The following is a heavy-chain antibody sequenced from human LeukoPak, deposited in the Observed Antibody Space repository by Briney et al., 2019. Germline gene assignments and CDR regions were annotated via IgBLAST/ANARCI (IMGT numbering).Heavy chain of an antibody. J-gene: IGHJ5*02. CDR2: IYSGGST. D-gene: IGHD3-22*01. Sequence: PGGSLRLSCAASGFTVSSNYMSWVRQAPGKGLEWVSVIYSGGSTYYADSVKGRFTISRDNSKNTLYLQMNSLRAEDTAVYYCASSYYGSSGYYWFDPWGQGTLVTVSS. CDR1: GFTVSSNY. V-gene: IGHV3-66*01. CDR3: ASSYYGSSGYYWFDP.